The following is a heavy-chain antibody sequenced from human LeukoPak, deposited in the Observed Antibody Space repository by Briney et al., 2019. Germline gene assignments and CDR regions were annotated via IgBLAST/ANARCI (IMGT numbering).Heavy chain of an antibody. J-gene: IGHJ4*02. CDR3: TGGLGKVDY. CDR2: IYYNGNT. D-gene: IGHD1-1*01. Sequence: SETLSLTCVVSGGSFSGYYWGWIRQPPGQGLEWIGYIYYNGNTNYNPSLKSRITISVDTSKSQFSLNLSSVTAADTAMYYCTGGLGKVDYWGQGMLVTVPS. CDR1: GGSFSGYY. V-gene: IGHV4-59*01.